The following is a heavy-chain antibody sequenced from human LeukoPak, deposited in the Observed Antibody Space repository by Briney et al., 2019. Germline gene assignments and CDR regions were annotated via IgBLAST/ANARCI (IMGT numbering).Heavy chain of an antibody. V-gene: IGHV4-59*04. CDR3: ATSLRGVSHDAFDM. D-gene: IGHD3-10*01. CDR1: GGSISNYY. CDR2: IYYSGST. J-gene: IGHJ3*02. Sequence: SETLSLTCTVSGGSISNYYWTWIRQPPGKGLEWIGSIYYSGSTYYNPSLKSRVTISVDTSKNQFSLKLSSVAAADTAVYYCATSLRGVSHDAFDMWGQGTMVTVSS.